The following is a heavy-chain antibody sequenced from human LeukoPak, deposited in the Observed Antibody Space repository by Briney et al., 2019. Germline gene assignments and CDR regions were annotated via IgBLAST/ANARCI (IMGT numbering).Heavy chain of an antibody. J-gene: IGHJ3*02. CDR3: ASLKNYYDSSGYLVTDAFDI. CDR2: IYTSGST. CDR1: GGSISSYD. V-gene: IGHV4-4*07. Sequence: SETLSLTCTVSGGSISSYDWSWIRQPAGKGLEWIGRIYTSGSTNYNPSLKSRVTMSVDTSKKQFSLKLSSVTAADTAVYYCASLKNYYDSSGYLVTDAFDIWGQGTMVTVSS. D-gene: IGHD3-22*01.